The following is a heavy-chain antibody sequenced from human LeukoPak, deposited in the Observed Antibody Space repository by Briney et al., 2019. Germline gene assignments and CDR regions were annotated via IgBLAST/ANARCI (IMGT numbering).Heavy chain of an antibody. V-gene: IGHV3-23*01. CDR3: AKESPSPSIAAAGTVY. J-gene: IGHJ4*02. D-gene: IGHD6-13*01. Sequence: PGGSLRLPCAASGFTFSSYAMSWVRQAPGKGLEWVSAISGSGGSTYYADSVKGRFTISRDNSKNTLYLQMNSLRAEDTAVYYCAKESPSPSIAAAGTVYWGQGTLVTVSS. CDR2: ISGSGGST. CDR1: GFTFSSYA.